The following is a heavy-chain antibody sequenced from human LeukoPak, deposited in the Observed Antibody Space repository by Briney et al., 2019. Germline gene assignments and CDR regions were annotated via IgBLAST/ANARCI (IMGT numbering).Heavy chain of an antibody. CDR3: ARVLRQQLLWLYYGMDV. D-gene: IGHD6-13*01. J-gene: IGHJ6*02. CDR1: GYTFTSSG. V-gene: IGHV1-18*01. Sequence: ASVKVSCKASGYTFTSSGITWVRQAPGQGLEWMGWISTYNANTHYAQNLQGRVSMTTDTSTGTAYMELRSLRSDDTAVYYCARVLRQQLLWLYYGMDVWGQGTTVTVSS. CDR2: ISTYNANT.